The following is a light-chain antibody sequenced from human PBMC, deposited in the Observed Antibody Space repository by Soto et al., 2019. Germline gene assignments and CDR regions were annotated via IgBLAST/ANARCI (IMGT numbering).Light chain of an antibody. CDR1: QDISNY. J-gene: IGKJ5*01. CDR3: QQYDNLSPIT. CDR2: DAS. V-gene: IGKV1-33*01. Sequence: DIQMTQSPSSLSASVGDRVTITCQASQDISNYLNWYQQKPGKAPKLLIYDASNLETGVPSRFSASRSGTYFTFTISSLQPEDIAAYYCQQYDNLSPITFGQGTRLEIK.